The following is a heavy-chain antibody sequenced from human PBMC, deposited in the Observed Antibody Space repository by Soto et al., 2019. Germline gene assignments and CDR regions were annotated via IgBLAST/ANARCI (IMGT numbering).Heavy chain of an antibody. D-gene: IGHD6-13*01. V-gene: IGHV6-1*01. CDR3: ARDRIAAAGKANWFDP. CDR2: TYYRSKWYN. Sequence: RSQTLSLTCAISGDSVSSNSAAWNWIRQSPSRGLEWLGRTYYRSKWYNDYAVSVKSRITINPDTSKNQFSLQLNSVTPEDTAVYYCARDRIAAAGKANWFDPWGQGTLVTVSS. CDR1: GDSVSSNSAA. J-gene: IGHJ5*02.